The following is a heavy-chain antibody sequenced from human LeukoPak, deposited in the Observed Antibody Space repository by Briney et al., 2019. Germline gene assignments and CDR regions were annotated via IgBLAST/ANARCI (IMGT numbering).Heavy chain of an antibody. CDR1: GDSISSNY. J-gene: IGHJ4*02. D-gene: IGHD1-26*01. Sequence: PSETLSLTCTVSGDSISSNYWSWIRQPPGKGLEWIGYIYYSGSTNYNPSLKSRVTISVDTSKNQFSLKLSSVTAADTAVYYRARCGVGACSYFDYWGQGTLVTVSS. CDR2: IYYSGST. CDR3: ARCGVGACSYFDY. V-gene: IGHV4-59*01.